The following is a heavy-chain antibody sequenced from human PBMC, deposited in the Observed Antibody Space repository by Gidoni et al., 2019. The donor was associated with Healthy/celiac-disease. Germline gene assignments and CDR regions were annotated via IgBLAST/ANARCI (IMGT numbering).Heavy chain of an antibody. CDR1: GYSISSGYY. D-gene: IGHD2-2*02. J-gene: IGHJ2*01. Sequence: QVQLQESGPGLVKPSETLSLTCTVSGYSISSGYYWGWIRQPPGKGLEWIGSIYHSASTYYNPSLKSRVTISVDTSKNQFSLKLSSVTAADTAVYYCASPVVPAATPYWYFDLWGRGTLVTVSS. CDR3: ASPVVPAATPYWYFDL. V-gene: IGHV4-38-2*02. CDR2: IYHSAST.